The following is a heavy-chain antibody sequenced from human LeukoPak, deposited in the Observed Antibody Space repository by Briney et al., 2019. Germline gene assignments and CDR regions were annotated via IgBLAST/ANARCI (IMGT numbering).Heavy chain of an antibody. D-gene: IGHD5-12*01. Sequence: PGGSLRLSCVVSGFTFSDYHMNWVRQAPGKGLEWVSAISGSGGSTYYADSVKGRFTISRDNSKNTLYLQMNSLRAEDTAVYYCAKVDIVATIASLYYWGQGTLVTVSS. CDR1: GFTFSDYH. J-gene: IGHJ4*02. CDR2: ISGSGGST. V-gene: IGHV3-23*01. CDR3: AKVDIVATIASLYY.